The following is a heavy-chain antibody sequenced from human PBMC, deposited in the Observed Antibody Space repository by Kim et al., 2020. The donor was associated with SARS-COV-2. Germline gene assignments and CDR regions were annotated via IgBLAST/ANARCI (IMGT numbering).Heavy chain of an antibody. V-gene: IGHV3-15*01. D-gene: IGHD3-16*01. CDR3: TTGGG. Sequence: KTDGGTTDYAAPVKGRFTISRDDSKNTLYLQMNSLKTEDTAVYYCTTGGGWGQGTLVTVSS. CDR2: KTDGGTT. J-gene: IGHJ4*02.